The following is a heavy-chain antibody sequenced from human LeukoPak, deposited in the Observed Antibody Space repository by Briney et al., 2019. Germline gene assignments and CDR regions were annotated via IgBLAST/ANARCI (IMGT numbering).Heavy chain of an antibody. CDR1: GGTFSSYA. CDR2: INSNDGST. D-gene: IGHD6-13*01. CDR3: ARAPRNSSTMLDH. J-gene: IGHJ5*02. V-gene: IGHV1-46*01. Sequence: ASVKVSCKASGGTFSSYAISWVRQAPGQGLEWVSLINSNDGSTTNAPKFQGRVTMTRDTSTSTVYLDLSSLTSDDTAMYYCARAPRNSSTMLDHWGQGTLVTVSS.